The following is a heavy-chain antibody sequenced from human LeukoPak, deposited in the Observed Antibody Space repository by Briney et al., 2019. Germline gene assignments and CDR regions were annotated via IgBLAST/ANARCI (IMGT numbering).Heavy chain of an antibody. V-gene: IGHV1-18*01. D-gene: IGHD3-3*01. CDR2: ISAYNGNT. J-gene: IGHJ3*02. Sequence: ASVKVSCKASGYTFTSYGISWVRQAPGQGLEWMGWISAYNGNTNYAQKLQGRVTMTTDTSTSTAYMELRSLRSDDTAVYYCARKRERRYYVFGGGWVFDIWGKGTVVTV. CDR1: GYTFTSYG. CDR3: ARKRERRYYVFGGGWVFDI.